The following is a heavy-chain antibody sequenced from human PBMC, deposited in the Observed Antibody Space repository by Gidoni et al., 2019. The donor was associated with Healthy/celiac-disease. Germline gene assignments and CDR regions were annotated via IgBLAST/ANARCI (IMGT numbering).Heavy chain of an antibody. Sequence: QVQLVQSGAEVKKPGASVKVSCKASGYTFTSYGISWVRQTPGQGLEWMGWISAYNGNTNYAQKLQGRVTMTTDTSTSTAYMELRSLRSDDTAVYYCARVGYCSSTSCFLSGAFDIWGQGTMVTVSS. CDR3: ARVGYCSSTSCFLSGAFDI. D-gene: IGHD2-2*01. CDR1: GYTFTSYG. J-gene: IGHJ3*02. V-gene: IGHV1-18*01. CDR2: ISAYNGNT.